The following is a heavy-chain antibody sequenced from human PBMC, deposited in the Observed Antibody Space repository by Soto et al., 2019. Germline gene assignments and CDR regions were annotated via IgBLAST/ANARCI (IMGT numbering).Heavy chain of an antibody. Sequence: QVQLVQSGAEVKKPGASVKVSCKASGYTLTTYSMHWVRQAPGQRLEWMGWMNPLNGDTKYSQRFEGRLTIIRDTSASTAYMELSSLRSEGTAIYYCARGTSGAFDIWGQGTMVTVSS. J-gene: IGHJ3*02. V-gene: IGHV1-3*01. CDR2: MNPLNGDT. CDR1: GYTLTTYS. CDR3: ARGTSGAFDI. D-gene: IGHD6-19*01.